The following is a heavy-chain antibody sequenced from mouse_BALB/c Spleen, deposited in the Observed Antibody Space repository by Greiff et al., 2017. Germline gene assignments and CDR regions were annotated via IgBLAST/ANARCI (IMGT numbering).Heavy chain of an antibody. D-gene: IGHD2-4*01. V-gene: IGHV5-6-4*01. CDR1: GFTFSSYT. CDR2: ISSGGSYT. J-gene: IGHJ2*01. Sequence: EVKLMESGGGLVKPGGSLKLSCAASGFTFSSYTMSWVRQTPEKRLEWVATISSGGSYTYYPDSVKGRFTISRDNAKNTLYLQMSSLKSEDTAMYYCTRDDYGKDYFDYWGQGTTLTVSS. CDR3: TRDDYGKDYFDY.